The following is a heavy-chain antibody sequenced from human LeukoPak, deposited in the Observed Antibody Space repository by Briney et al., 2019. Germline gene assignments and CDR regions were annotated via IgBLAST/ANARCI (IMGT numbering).Heavy chain of an antibody. D-gene: IGHD2-2*01. CDR2: INDLGAT. J-gene: IGHJ4*02. CDR1: GFTFSSYA. V-gene: IGHV3-23*01. CDR3: SKDHCTTTRCIAGFDF. Sequence: GGPLRLSCAASGFTFSSYAMSWVRQATGQGLQWVSGINDLGATFYADSVKGRFTISRDNSKNTLYLQMNSLRAEDTAVYYCSKDHCTTTRCIAGFDFWGQGTLVTVSS.